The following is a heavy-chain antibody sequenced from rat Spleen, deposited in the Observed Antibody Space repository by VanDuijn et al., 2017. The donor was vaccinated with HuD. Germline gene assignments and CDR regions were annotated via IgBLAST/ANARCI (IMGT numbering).Heavy chain of an antibody. D-gene: IGHD1-1*01. J-gene: IGHJ2*01. CDR2: ISYDGLVP. CDR3: ARHEDYSGLDY. V-gene: IGHV5-29*01. CDR1: GFTFSDYY. Sequence: QLVESDGGLVQPGRSLKLSCAASGFTFSDYYMAWVRQAPTKGLEWVASISYDGLVPYYRDSVKGRCTISRDNAKSTLYLQMDSLRSEDTATYYCARHEDYSGLDYWGQGVMVTVSS.